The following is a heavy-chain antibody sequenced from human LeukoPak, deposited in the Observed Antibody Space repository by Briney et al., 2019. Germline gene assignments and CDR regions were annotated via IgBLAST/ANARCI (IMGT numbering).Heavy chain of an antibody. CDR3: ARGRRRGYCSSTSCSSPFGY. V-gene: IGHV4-34*01. D-gene: IGHD2-2*01. CDR2: INHSGST. Sequence: SETLSLTCAVYGGSFSGYYWSWIRQPPGKGLEWIGEINHSGSTNYNPSLESRVTISVDTSKNQFFLKLSSVTAADTAVYYCARGRRRGYCSSTSCSSPFGYWGQGTLVTVSS. CDR1: GGSFSGYY. J-gene: IGHJ4*02.